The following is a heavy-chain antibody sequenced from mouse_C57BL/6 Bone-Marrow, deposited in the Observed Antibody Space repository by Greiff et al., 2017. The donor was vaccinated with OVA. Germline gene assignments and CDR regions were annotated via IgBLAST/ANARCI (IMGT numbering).Heavy chain of an antibody. CDR2: ISDGGSYT. D-gene: IGHD2-3*01. CDR3: ARGWLLFDY. V-gene: IGHV5-4*03. Sequence: EVKLVESGGGLVKPGGSLKLSCAASGFTFSSYAMSWVRQTPEKRLEWVATISDGGSYTYYPDNVKGRFTISRDNATNNLYLQMSHLKSEDTAMYYCARGWLLFDYWGQGTTLTVSS. J-gene: IGHJ2*01. CDR1: GFTFSSYA.